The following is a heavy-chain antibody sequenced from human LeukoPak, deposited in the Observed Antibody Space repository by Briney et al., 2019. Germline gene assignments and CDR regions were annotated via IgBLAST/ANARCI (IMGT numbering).Heavy chain of an antibody. CDR2: ISAYNGNT. V-gene: IGHV1-18*01. J-gene: IGHJ4*02. CDR1: DYTFTSYG. Sequence: ASVKVSCKASDYTFTSYGISWVRQAPGQGLEWMGWISAYNGNTNYAQKLQGRVTMTPDTSTSTAYMERRSLRSADTAVYYCARDLDSYGYFDYWGQGTLVTVSS. D-gene: IGHD5-18*01. CDR3: ARDLDSYGYFDY.